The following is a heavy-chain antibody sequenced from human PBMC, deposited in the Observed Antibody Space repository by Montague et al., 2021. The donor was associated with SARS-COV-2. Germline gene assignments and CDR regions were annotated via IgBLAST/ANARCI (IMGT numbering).Heavy chain of an antibody. J-gene: IGHJ6*02. V-gene: IGHV4-59*01. D-gene: IGHD2-8*01. CDR2: IYYSGST. Sequence: SETLSLTCTVSGGSISGFYWSWIRQPPGKGLEWIGYIYYSGSTKYNPSLESGVAVSVDRSKNQVSLKLTSVTAADTAVYYCARLLRSCTNGVCRTYYYYALDVGGQGTTVTVSS. CDR1: GGSISGFY. CDR3: ARLLRSCTNGVCRTYYYYALDV.